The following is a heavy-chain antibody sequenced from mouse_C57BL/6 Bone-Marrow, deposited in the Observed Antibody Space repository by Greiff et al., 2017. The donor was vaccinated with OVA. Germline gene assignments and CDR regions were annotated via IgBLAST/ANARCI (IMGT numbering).Heavy chain of an antibody. CDR3: AFYYGSSYRYFDV. J-gene: IGHJ1*03. V-gene: IGHV1-39*01. CDR1: GYSFTDYN. D-gene: IGHD1-1*01. CDR2: INPNNGTT. Sequence: EVQLQQSGPELVKPGASVKISCKASGYSFTDYNMNWVKQSNGKSLEWIGVINPNNGTTSYNQKFKGKATLTVDKSSSTAYMQLNSLTSEDSAVYYCAFYYGSSYRYFDVWGRGTTVTVTS.